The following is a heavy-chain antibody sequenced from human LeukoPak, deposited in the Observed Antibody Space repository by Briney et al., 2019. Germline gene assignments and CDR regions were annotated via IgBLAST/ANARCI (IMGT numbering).Heavy chain of an antibody. Sequence: PSETLSLTCTVSGGSISSYYWSWIRQPAGKGLEWIGRIYTSGSTNYNPSLKSRVTMSVDTFKNQFSLKLSSVTAADTAVYYCARYSGYDFESLGAFDIWGQGTMVTVSS. D-gene: IGHD5-12*01. CDR2: IYTSGST. CDR1: GGSISSYY. CDR3: ARYSGYDFESLGAFDI. V-gene: IGHV4-4*07. J-gene: IGHJ3*02.